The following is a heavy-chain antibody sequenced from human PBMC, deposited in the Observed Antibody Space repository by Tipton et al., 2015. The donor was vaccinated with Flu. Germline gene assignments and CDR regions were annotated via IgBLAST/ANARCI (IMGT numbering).Heavy chain of an antibody. CDR1: GGSISSYS. Sequence: LRLSCTVSGGSISSYSWSWIRQPPGKGLEWIGQIDDSGSTKYNPSLKRRVTISVDTSKNNFSLKLTSVTAADTAIYYCARETSHYTSGWYWFDPWGRGTLVTVSS. CDR2: IDDSGST. CDR3: ARETSHYTSGWYWFDP. J-gene: IGHJ5*02. D-gene: IGHD6-19*01. V-gene: IGHV4-59*01.